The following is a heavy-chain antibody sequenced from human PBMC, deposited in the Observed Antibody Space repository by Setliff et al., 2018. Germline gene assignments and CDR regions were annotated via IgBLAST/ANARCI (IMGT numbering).Heavy chain of an antibody. CDR3: AISTLSICSGGSCPNAFDV. Sequence: ASVKVSCKASGHIFNSYGISWVRQAPGKGLEWVGWISSYNDVTTYAQRSQGRVTLTKDTSTSAAYMELRSLRSDDSAVYYCAISTLSICSGGSCPNAFDVWGQGTMVTVSS. CDR1: GHIFNSYG. D-gene: IGHD2-15*01. J-gene: IGHJ3*01. V-gene: IGHV1-18*01. CDR2: ISSYNDVT.